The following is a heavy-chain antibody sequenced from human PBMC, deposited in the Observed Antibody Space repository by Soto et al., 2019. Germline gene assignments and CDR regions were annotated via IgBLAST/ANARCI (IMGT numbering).Heavy chain of an antibody. CDR1: GFTFSSYG. V-gene: IGHV3-30*18. CDR2: ISYDGSNK. J-gene: IGHJ6*02. Sequence: QVPLVESGGGVVQPGRSLRLSCAASGFTFSSYGMHWVRQAPGKGLEWVAVISYDGSNKYYADSVKGRFTISRDNSKKTLDLQMNSLRAEDTAVYYCAKDLYDYVWGSYRSYYYYGMDVWGQGTTVTVSS. CDR3: AKDLYDYVWGSYRSYYYYGMDV. D-gene: IGHD3-16*02.